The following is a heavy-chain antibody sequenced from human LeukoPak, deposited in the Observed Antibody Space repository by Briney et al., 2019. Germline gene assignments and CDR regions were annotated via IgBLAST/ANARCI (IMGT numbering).Heavy chain of an antibody. V-gene: IGHV3-11*01. CDR3: ARDLVVAEAVAGTAYGMDV. Sequence: GGSLRLSCAVSGFTFSDYYMSWIRQAPGKGLEWVSYISSSGSTIYYADSVKGRFTISRDNAKNSLYLQMNSLRAEDTAVYYCARDLVVAEAVAGTAYGMDVWGQGTTVTVSS. J-gene: IGHJ6*02. D-gene: IGHD6-19*01. CDR1: GFTFSDYY. CDR2: ISSSGSTI.